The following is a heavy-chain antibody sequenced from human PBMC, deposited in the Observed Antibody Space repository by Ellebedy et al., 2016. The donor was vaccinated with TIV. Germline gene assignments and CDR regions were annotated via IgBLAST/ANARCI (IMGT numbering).Heavy chain of an antibody. CDR3: AKSDILTGWGAFDI. J-gene: IGHJ3*02. D-gene: IGHD3-9*01. CDR2: ISGSGGST. CDR1: GFTFSSYA. V-gene: IGHV3-23*01. Sequence: GESLKISCAASGFTFSSYAMHWVRQAPGKGLEWVSAISGSGGSTYYADSVKGRFTISRDNSKNTLYLQMNSLRAEDTAVYYCAKSDILTGWGAFDIWGQGTMVTVSS.